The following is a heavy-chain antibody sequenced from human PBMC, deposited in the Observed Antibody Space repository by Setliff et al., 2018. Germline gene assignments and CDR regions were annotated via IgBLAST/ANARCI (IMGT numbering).Heavy chain of an antibody. Sequence: ASVKVSCKVSGYTLTELSMHWVRQAPGKGLEWMGGFDPEDGETIYAQKFQGRVTMTEDTSTDTAYMELSSLRSEDTAVYYCARALQFLEWSNFDYWGQGTLVTVSS. J-gene: IGHJ4*02. D-gene: IGHD3-3*01. V-gene: IGHV1-24*01. CDR1: GYTLTELS. CDR3: ARALQFLEWSNFDY. CDR2: FDPEDGET.